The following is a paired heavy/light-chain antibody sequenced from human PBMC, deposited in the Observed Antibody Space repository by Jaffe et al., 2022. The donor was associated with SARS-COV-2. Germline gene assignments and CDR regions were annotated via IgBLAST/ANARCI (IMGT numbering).Light chain of an antibody. CDR3: QSYDSSLRGRV. V-gene: IGLV1-40*01. CDR2: GDS. Sequence: QSVLTQPPSVSGAPGQRVTISCSGSSSNIGAGYGVHWYQQIPGTAPKVLVYGDSNRPSGVPDRFSGSKSGTSASLAISGLQAEDEADYYCQSYDSSLRGRVFGGGTKLTVL. J-gene: IGLJ3*02. CDR1: SSNIGAGYG.
Heavy chain of an antibody. Sequence: EVQLVESGGGLVKPGGSLRLSCAVSGFTFSNYSMSWVRQAPGKGLEWVSSISSGGTYTYYADSLKGRFTISRDNARNSLSLQMNSLRAEDTAVYYCARVVGYCSSTSCYFSVVFLSGYYYMDVWGKGTTVTVSS. CDR2: ISSGGTYT. CDR3: ARVVGYCSSTSCYFSVVFLSGYYYMDV. V-gene: IGHV3-21*01. CDR1: GFTFSNYS. J-gene: IGHJ6*03. D-gene: IGHD2-2*01.